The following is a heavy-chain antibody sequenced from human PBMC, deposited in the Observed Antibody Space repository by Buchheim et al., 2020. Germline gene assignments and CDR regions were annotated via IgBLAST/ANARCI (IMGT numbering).Heavy chain of an antibody. CDR3: ARDLSGSGSYYYYGMDV. CDR2: ISYDGSNK. Sequence: QVQLVESGGGVVQPGRSLRLSCAASGFTFSSYAMHWVRQAPGKGLEWVAVISYDGSNKYYADSVKGRFTISRDNSKTTRNLQMNSLRAEDTAVYYCARDLSGSGSYYYYGMDVWGQGTT. CDR1: GFTFSSYA. D-gene: IGHD3-10*01. V-gene: IGHV3-30-3*01. J-gene: IGHJ6*02.